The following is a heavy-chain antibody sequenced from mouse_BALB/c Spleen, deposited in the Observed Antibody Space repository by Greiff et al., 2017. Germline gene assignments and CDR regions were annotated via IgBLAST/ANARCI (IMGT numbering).Heavy chain of an antibody. CDR3: ARDIDDGYPDY. CDR2: IRNKANGYTT. Sequence: EVKVVESGGGLVQPGGSLRLSCATSGFTFTDYYMSWVRQPPGKALEWLGFIRNKANGYTTEYSASVKGRFTISRDNSQSILYLQMNTQRAEDSATYYCARDIDDGYPDYWGQGTTLTVSS. CDR1: GFTFTDYY. V-gene: IGHV7-3*02. J-gene: IGHJ2*01. D-gene: IGHD2-3*01.